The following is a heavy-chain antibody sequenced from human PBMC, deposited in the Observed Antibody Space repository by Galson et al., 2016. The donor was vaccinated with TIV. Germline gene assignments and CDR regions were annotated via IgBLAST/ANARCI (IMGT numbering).Heavy chain of an antibody. CDR1: GVTVSSYY. CDR2: IYSGGST. J-gene: IGHJ6*02. V-gene: IGHV3-53*01. D-gene: IGHD5-12*01. Sequence: SLRLSCAASGVTVSSYYMSWVRQAPGKGLEWVSVIYSGGSTYYADSVKGRFSISRDNSKNTLYLQMSSLRAEDTAVYYCARDYSGYDSGYFYYGMDVWGQGTTVTVSS. CDR3: ARDYSGYDSGYFYYGMDV.